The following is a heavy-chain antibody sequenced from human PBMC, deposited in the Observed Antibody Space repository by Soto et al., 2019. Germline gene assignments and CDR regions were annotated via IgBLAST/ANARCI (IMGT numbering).Heavy chain of an antibody. CDR1: GFTFRSYA. CDR3: VRSGCSYGPNKYYFDY. J-gene: IGHJ4*02. V-gene: IGHV3-23*01. D-gene: IGHD5-18*01. CDR2: ISASGGNA. Sequence: VQLLESGGALAQPGGSLRLSCAASGFTFRSYAMSWVRQAPGKGLEWVSGISASGGNAYHAESVKGRFTVSRDNIKNILDLQMNSLRVDDTAVYHCVRSGCSYGPNKYYFDYWGQGTLVSVSS.